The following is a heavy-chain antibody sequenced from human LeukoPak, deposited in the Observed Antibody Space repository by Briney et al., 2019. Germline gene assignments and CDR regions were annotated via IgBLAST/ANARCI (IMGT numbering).Heavy chain of an antibody. V-gene: IGHV3-23*01. D-gene: IGHD2-2*01. J-gene: IGHJ5*02. Sequence: GGSLRLSCAASGFTFSSYAMSWVRQAPGKGLEWVSAISGSGGSTYYADSVKGRFTISRDNSKNTLYLQMNSLRAEDTAVYYCAKGTSIVVVPAAGGFDPWGQGTLVTVSS. CDR2: ISGSGGST. CDR3: AKGTSIVVVPAAGGFDP. CDR1: GFTFSSYA.